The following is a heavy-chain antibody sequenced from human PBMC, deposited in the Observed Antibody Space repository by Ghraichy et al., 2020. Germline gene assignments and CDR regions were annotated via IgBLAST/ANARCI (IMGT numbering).Heavy chain of an antibody. CDR1: GGSISSSSYY. D-gene: IGHD3/OR15-3a*01. V-gene: IGHV4-39*01. CDR3: ARREDWGWFDP. Sequence: SETLSLTCTVSGGSISSSSYYWGWIRQPPGKGLEWIGSIYYSGSTYYNPSLKSRVTISVDTSKNQFSLKLSSVTAADTAVYYCARREDWGWFDPWGQGTLVTVSS. CDR2: IYYSGST. J-gene: IGHJ5*02.